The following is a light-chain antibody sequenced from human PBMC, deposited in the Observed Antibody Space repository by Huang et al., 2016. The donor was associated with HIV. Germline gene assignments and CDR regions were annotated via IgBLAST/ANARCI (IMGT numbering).Light chain of an antibody. Sequence: EIVMTQSPATLSVSPGERATLSCRASQNIDSNLAWYQQKPGQAPRLLMSGTSTRATGVPARFSGSGSGTDFTLTISRLQPEDSAVYYCQHYSDWPPYTFGQGTNLEIK. CDR3: QHYSDWPPYT. CDR1: QNIDSN. J-gene: IGKJ2*01. V-gene: IGKV3-15*01. CDR2: GTS.